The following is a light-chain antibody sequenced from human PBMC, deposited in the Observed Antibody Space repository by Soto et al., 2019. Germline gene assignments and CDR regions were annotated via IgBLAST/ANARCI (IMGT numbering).Light chain of an antibody. J-gene: IGKJ4*01. CDR3: QQYFDVPFT. Sequence: DIVMTQSPDSLAVSLGEMATINCKSSQSVLYKSNNKNHLAWYQQKPGQPPQLIIYWASTRESGVPERFSGSGSGTDFTLTISSLEAEDVAFYWCQQYFDVPFTFGGGTKVDIK. CDR2: WAS. CDR1: QSVLYKSNNKNH. V-gene: IGKV4-1*01.